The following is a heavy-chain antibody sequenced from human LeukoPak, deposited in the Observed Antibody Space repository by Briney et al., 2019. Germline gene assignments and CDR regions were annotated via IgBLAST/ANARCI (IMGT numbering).Heavy chain of an antibody. V-gene: IGHV4-61*01. CDR2: IYCSGST. CDR1: GGSVSSGSYY. Sequence: SETLSLACTVSGGSVSSGSYYWSWIRQPPGKGLEWIGYIYCSGSTNYKPSLKSRVTISVDTSKNQFSLKLSSVTAADTAVYYCAREGSGSSWYYTAYYFDYWGQGTLVTVSS. J-gene: IGHJ4*02. D-gene: IGHD6-13*01. CDR3: AREGSGSSWYYTAYYFDY.